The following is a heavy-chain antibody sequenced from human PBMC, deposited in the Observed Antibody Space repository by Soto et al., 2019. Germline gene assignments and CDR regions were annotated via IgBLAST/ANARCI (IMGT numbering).Heavy chain of an antibody. CDR3: AVPYTIFGVAVDY. V-gene: IGHV3-23*01. CDR1: GFTFSSYA. CDR2: ISCSGGST. Sequence: EVQLLESGGGLVQPGGSLRLSCAASGFTFSSYAMSWVRQAPGKGLEWVSAISCSGGSTYYADYVKGRFTISRDNSKNTLYLQMNSLRAEDTAVYYCAVPYTIFGVAVDYWGQGTLVTVSS. J-gene: IGHJ4*02. D-gene: IGHD3-3*01.